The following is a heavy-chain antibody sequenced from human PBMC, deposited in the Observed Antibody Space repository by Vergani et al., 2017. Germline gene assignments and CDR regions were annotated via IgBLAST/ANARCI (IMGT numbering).Heavy chain of an antibody. D-gene: IGHD1-1*01. V-gene: IGHV3-72*01. CDR2: IRNKANDYTT. J-gene: IGHJ3*02. CDR3: VRVKGSNWNDHLYDI. CDR1: GFTFIMHA. Sequence: VQLVESGGGVVQPGRSLRLSCAASGFTFIMHAMSWVRQAPGKGLEWVGRIRNKANDYTTQYAASVKGRFTISRDDSKSYLYLQMNSLQTEDTALYYCVRVKGSNWNDHLYDIWGQGTLVTVSS.